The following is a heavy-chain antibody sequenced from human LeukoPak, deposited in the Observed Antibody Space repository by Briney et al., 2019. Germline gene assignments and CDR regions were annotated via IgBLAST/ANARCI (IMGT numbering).Heavy chain of an antibody. CDR1: VFTFHNYA. D-gene: IGHD6-19*01. CDR3: VKTVGRAVAGSFDY. CDR2: TTWDGGLT. V-gene: IGHV3-43D*03. J-gene: IGHJ4*02. Sequence: GGSLRLSCEASVFTFHNYAMHWVRQSPGKGLEWVSLTTWDGGLTYYANFVQGRFTISRDNSHNSLYLQMDSLRTEDTALYYCVKTVGRAVAGSFDYWGQGTLVTVSS.